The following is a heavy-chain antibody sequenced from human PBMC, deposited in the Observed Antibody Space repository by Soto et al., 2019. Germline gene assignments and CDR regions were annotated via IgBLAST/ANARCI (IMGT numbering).Heavy chain of an antibody. CDR2: IYYSGRT. V-gene: IGHV4-39*01. J-gene: IGHJ4*02. D-gene: IGHD2-21*02. Sequence: SETLSLTCPVSGESISSSSYYWGWISQPPGKGLEWIGSIYYSGRTYYNPSFKSRVTISIDTSKNQFSLKLSSVTATDTAVYYCARQRTTVVTQAYFDHWGQGALVTVSS. CDR3: ARQRTTVVTQAYFDH. CDR1: GESISSSSYY.